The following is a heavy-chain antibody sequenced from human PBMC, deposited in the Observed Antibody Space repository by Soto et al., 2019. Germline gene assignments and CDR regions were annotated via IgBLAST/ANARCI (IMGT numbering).Heavy chain of an antibody. Sequence: PGGSLRLSCAASGFTFSSYSMNWVRQAPGKGLEWVSSISSSSSYIYYADSVKGRFTISRDNAKNSLYLQMNSLRAEDTAVYYCARDPTTVVTTFDPVYWGQGTLVTVSS. D-gene: IGHD4-17*01. CDR1: GFTFSSYS. V-gene: IGHV3-21*01. J-gene: IGHJ4*02. CDR2: ISSSSSYI. CDR3: ARDPTTVVTTFDPVY.